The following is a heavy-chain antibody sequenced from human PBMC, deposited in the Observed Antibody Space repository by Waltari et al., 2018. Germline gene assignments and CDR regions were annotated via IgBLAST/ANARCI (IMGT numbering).Heavy chain of an antibody. CDR3: AREQGRLHLGELSFRPGY. Sequence: QVQLVQSGAEVKKTGASVTVSCKASGYTLTGYYKHWVRQAPGHGLEWRGRINPNTGGTNYAQKFQGRVTRTTYTSISTAYIALSRLRADDTAVYYCAREQGRLHLGELSFRPGYWGQGTLVTVSS. CDR2: INPNTGGT. D-gene: IGHD3-16*02. CDR1: GYTLTGYY. J-gene: IGHJ4*02. V-gene: IGHV1-2*06.